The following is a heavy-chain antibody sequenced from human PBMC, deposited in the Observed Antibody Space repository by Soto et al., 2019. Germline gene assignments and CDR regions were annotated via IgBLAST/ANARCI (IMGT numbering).Heavy chain of an antibody. CDR2: FHYTGIS. V-gene: IGHV4-59*01. Sequence: SETLSLTCTVSEGSIRGYYWSWIRQPPGKGLEWIGYFHYTGISNYNSSLKSRVTMSLDTSKNQFSLKLSSVSAADTAIYYCARGASKRQYFDYWCQGALVTVSS. J-gene: IGHJ4*02. D-gene: IGHD4-4*01. CDR3: ARGASKRQYFDY. CDR1: EGSIRGYY.